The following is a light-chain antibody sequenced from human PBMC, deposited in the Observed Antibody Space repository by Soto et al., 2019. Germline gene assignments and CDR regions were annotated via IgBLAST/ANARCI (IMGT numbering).Light chain of an antibody. CDR1: SGDVGTYNF. J-gene: IGLJ2*01. CDR3: SSYTTSSVV. Sequence: QSALTQPASVSGSPGQSITISCTGTSGDVGTYNFVSWYQQHPGKAPKLMIYDVSNRPSGVSNRFSGSKSGNTASLTISGLQAEDEDDYYCSSYTTSSVVFGGGTKLTVL. CDR2: DVS. V-gene: IGLV2-14*01.